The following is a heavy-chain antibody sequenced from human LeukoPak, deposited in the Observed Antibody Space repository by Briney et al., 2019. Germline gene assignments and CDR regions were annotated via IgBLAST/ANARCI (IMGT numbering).Heavy chain of an antibody. Sequence: GGSLRLSCAASGFTFSSYSMNWVRQAPGKGLEWVAKIKPDGSEKDHVDSVKGRFTISRDNAKNSLYLQLNSLRAEDTAVYYCARSRFYFDYWGQGTLVTVSS. CDR2: IKPDGSEK. V-gene: IGHV3-7*01. CDR3: ARSRFYFDY. CDR1: GFTFSSYS. J-gene: IGHJ4*02.